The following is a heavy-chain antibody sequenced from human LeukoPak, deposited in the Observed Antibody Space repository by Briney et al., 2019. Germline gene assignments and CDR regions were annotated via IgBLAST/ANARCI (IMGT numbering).Heavy chain of an antibody. V-gene: IGHV4-59*01. CDR3: ARGGQISGWYLHWFFDL. CDR1: GGSISSYY. Sequence: SETLSLTCTVSGGSISSYYWTWIRQRPGKELEWIGYIYHSGNSNYNPSLESRVTISADTSRNQISLNLSYVTPADTAKYYCARGGQISGWYLHWFFDLWGRGTLVSVTS. D-gene: IGHD6-19*01. CDR2: IYHSGNS. J-gene: IGHJ2*01.